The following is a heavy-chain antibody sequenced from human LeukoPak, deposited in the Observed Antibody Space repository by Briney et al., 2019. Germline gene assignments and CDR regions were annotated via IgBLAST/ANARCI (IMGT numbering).Heavy chain of an antibody. CDR2: NRNDVNTK. CDR3: TRGYYYYMDV. Sequence: PGGSLRLSCAASGFTFSNYAMSWVRQPPGKGLEWVGLNRNDVNTKDYADSVKGRFTISRDNSKNTVYLQMNSLRGEDAAVYYCTRGYYYYMDVWGEGTTVTISS. J-gene: IGHJ6*03. V-gene: IGHV3-30*02. CDR1: GFTFSNYA.